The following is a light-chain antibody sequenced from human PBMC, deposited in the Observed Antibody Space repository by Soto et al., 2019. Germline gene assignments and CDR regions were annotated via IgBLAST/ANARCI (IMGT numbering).Light chain of an antibody. CDR2: GAS. CDR3: QQSYSTPPT. Sequence: EIVLTQSPGTLSLSPGERATLSCRASQSVSSSYLAWYQQKPGQAPRLLIYGASSRATGIPARFSGSESGTDFTLTITRLEPEDFATYYCQQSYSTPPTFGPGTKVDIK. J-gene: IGKJ3*01. CDR1: QSVSSSY. V-gene: IGKV3-20*01.